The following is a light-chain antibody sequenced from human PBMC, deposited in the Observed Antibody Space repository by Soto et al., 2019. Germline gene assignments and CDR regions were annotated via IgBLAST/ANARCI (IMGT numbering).Light chain of an antibody. CDR2: KAS. Sequence: DIQMTQSPSTLSASVGDRVNITCRASQTIKTWLAWYQQKPGKAPKLLMYKASSLQSGVPSRFSGSGSGTEFTLTINCLQPDDFATYYCQQYNSYSHLSFGGGTTVEIK. J-gene: IGKJ4*01. CDR1: QTIKTW. CDR3: QQYNSYSHLS. V-gene: IGKV1-5*03.